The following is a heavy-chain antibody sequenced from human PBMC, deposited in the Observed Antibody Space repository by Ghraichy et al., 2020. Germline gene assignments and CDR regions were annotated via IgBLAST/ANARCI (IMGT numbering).Heavy chain of an antibody. J-gene: IGHJ4*02. Sequence: GESLNISCAASGFTFSSYSMNWVRQAPGKGLEWVSSISSSSSYIYYADSVKGRFTISRDNAKNSLYLQMNSLRAEDTAVYYCARAEVGATTSFDYWGQGTLVTVSS. V-gene: IGHV3-21*01. CDR1: GFTFSSYS. D-gene: IGHD1-26*01. CDR3: ARAEVGATTSFDY. CDR2: ISSSSSYI.